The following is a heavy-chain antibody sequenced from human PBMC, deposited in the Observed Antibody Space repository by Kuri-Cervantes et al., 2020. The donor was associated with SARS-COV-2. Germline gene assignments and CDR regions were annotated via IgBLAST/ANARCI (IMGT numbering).Heavy chain of an antibody. Sequence: GSLRLSCAVYGGSFSGYYWGWVRQPPGKGLEWIGSIYFSGSTYYTPSLKSRVTISVDTSKNQFSLKLTSVTATDTAVYYCGRQASDWHIDYWGQGTLVTVSS. CDR1: GGSFSGYY. CDR2: IYFSGST. D-gene: IGHD3-9*01. J-gene: IGHJ4*02. CDR3: GRQASDWHIDY. V-gene: IGHV4-39*01.